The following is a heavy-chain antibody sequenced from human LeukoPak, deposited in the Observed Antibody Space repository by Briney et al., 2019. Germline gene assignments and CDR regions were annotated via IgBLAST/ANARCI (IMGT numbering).Heavy chain of an antibody. J-gene: IGHJ4*02. CDR3: VKRVYTSVSFDC. Sequence: GGSLRLSCAASGFTFSNYGMHWVRQTPGKGLEWVAVISYDGSDKYYVDSVKGRFTISRDNSKNTLYLQMNSLRAEDTALYYCVKRVYTSVSFDCWGQGTPVTVSS. CDR1: GFTFSNYG. V-gene: IGHV3-30*18. CDR2: ISYDGSDK. D-gene: IGHD6-19*01.